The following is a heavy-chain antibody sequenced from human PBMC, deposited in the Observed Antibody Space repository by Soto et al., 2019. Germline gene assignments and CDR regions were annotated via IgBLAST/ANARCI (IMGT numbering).Heavy chain of an antibody. CDR2: ISYDGSNK. V-gene: IGHV3-30-3*01. Sequence: GGSLRLSCAASGFTFSTYALHWVRQAPGKGLEWVAVISYDGSNKNYADSVKGRFTISRDNSESTLYLQMNSLRAKDTAIYYCARDSVAYDPYDSFDYWGQGTLVTVSS. J-gene: IGHJ4*02. D-gene: IGHD5-12*01. CDR3: ARDSVAYDPYDSFDY. CDR1: GFTFSTYA.